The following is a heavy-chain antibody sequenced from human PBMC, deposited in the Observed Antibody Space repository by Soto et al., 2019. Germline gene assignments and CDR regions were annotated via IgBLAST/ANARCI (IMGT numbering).Heavy chain of an antibody. Sequence: GGSLRLSCAASGFTFSSYAMHWVRQAPGKGLEWVAVISYDGSNKYYADSVKGRFTISRDNSKNTLYLQMNSLRAEDTAVYYCARDXAYSGYDVNTDYYGMDVWGQGTTVTVSS. V-gene: IGHV3-30-3*01. CDR3: ARDXAYSGYDVNTDYYGMDV. J-gene: IGHJ6*02. D-gene: IGHD5-12*01. CDR1: GFTFSSYA. CDR2: ISYDGSNK.